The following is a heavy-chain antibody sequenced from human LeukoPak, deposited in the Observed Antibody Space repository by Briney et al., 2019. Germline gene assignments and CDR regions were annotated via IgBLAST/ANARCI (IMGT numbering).Heavy chain of an antibody. CDR3: AGATYYYDSSGYYNI. J-gene: IGHJ3*02. CDR2: ISSSSSYI. CDR1: GFTFSSYS. D-gene: IGHD3-22*01. V-gene: IGHV3-21*01. Sequence: GGSLRLSCAASGFTFSSYSMNWVRQAPGKGLEWVSSISSSSSYIYYADSVKGRFTISRDNAKNSLYLQMNSLRAEDTAVYYCAGATYYYDSSGYYNIWGQGTMVTVSS.